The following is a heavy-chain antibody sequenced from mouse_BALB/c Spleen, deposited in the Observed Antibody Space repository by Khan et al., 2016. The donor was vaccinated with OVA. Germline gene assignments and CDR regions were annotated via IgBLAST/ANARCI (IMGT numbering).Heavy chain of an antibody. V-gene: IGHV1S56*01. Sequence: QVRLQQSGPELVKPGASVRISCKASGYTFTTYYIHWVKQRPGQGLEWIGWFYPGSFTTNYNEKFKGKATLTADKSSNTVYMQLSSLTSEDSAVYFCARDDYFVGDAMDYWGQGTSVTVSS. J-gene: IGHJ4*01. CDR1: GYTFTTYY. CDR2: FYPGSFTT. D-gene: IGHD2-4*01. CDR3: ARDDYFVGDAMDY.